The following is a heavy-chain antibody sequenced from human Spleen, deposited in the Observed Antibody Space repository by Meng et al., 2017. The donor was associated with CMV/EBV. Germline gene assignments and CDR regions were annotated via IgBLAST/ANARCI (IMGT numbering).Heavy chain of an antibody. CDR2: ISYDGSNK. Sequence: RSCAASGFDFSSYAMHWVRQAPGKGLEWVAVISYDGSNKYYADSVKGRFTISRDNSKNTLYLQMNSLRAEDTAVYYCAREDTGFDYWGQGTLVTVSS. CDR1: GFDFSSYA. V-gene: IGHV3-30*04. J-gene: IGHJ4*02. D-gene: IGHD4-17*01. CDR3: AREDTGFDY.